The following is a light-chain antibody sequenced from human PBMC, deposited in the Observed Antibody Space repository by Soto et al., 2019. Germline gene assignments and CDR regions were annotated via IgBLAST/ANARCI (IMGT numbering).Light chain of an antibody. J-gene: IGKJ1*01. CDR1: QSVSNNY. Sequence: EIVLTQSPGTLSLSPGERATLSCRASQSVSNNYLAWYPQKPGQAPRLLIYGASNRATGIPDGFSGSESGTDFTLTISRLEPEDVAVYYCQQYGSSGTFSQGTKVDIK. V-gene: IGKV3-20*01. CDR2: GAS. CDR3: QQYGSSGT.